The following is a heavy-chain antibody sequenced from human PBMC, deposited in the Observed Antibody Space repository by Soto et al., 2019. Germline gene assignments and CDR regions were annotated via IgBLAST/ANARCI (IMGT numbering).Heavy chain of an antibody. Sequence: GESLKISCKGSGYSFTSYWIGWVRQMPGKGLEWMGIIYPGDSDTRYSPSFQGQVTISADKSISTAYLQWSSLKASDTAMYYCARKRYCISTSCPDYYYYGMDVWGQGTTVTVSS. V-gene: IGHV5-51*01. D-gene: IGHD2-2*01. CDR3: ARKRYCISTSCPDYYYYGMDV. CDR2: IYPGDSDT. CDR1: GYSFTSYW. J-gene: IGHJ6*02.